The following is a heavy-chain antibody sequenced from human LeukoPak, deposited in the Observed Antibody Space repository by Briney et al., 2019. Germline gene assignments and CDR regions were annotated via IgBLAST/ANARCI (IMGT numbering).Heavy chain of an antibody. D-gene: IGHD6-6*01. Sequence: GGSLRLSCAASGFTFSSYWMSWVRQAPGKGLEWVANIKQDGSEKYYVDSVKGRITISRDNAKNSLYLQMNSLRAEDTAVYYCARDDSSGDNWFDPWGQGTLVTVSS. CDR2: IKQDGSEK. CDR1: GFTFSSYW. J-gene: IGHJ5*02. CDR3: ARDDSSGDNWFDP. V-gene: IGHV3-7*01.